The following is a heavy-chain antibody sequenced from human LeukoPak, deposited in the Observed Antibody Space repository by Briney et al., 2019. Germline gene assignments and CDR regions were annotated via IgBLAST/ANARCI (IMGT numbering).Heavy chain of an antibody. V-gene: IGHV3-53*01. CDR1: GFTVSSNY. D-gene: IGHD1-26*01. Sequence: PGGSLRLSCAASGFTVSSNYMSWVRRAPGKGLEWVSVIYSGGSTYYADSVKGRFTISRDNSKNTLYLQMNSLRAEDTAVYYCARDQTGIVGATGFDYWGQGTLVTVSS. J-gene: IGHJ4*02. CDR3: ARDQTGIVGATGFDY. CDR2: IYSGGST.